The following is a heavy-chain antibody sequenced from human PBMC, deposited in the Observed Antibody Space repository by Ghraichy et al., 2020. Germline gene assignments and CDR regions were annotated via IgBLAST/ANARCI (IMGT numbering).Heavy chain of an antibody. Sequence: SETLSLTCAVYGGSFSGYYWSWIRQPPGKGLEWIGEINHSGSTNYNPSLKSRVTISVDTTKNQFSLKLSSVTAADTAVYYWARSIIGPHDYWGQGTLVTVSS. CDR2: INHSGST. J-gene: IGHJ4*02. CDR3: ARSIIGPHDY. D-gene: IGHD3-16*01. V-gene: IGHV4-34*01. CDR1: GGSFSGYY.